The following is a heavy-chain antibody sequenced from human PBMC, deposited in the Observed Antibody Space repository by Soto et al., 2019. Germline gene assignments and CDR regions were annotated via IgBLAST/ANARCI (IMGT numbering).Heavy chain of an antibody. V-gene: IGHV3-30*18. Sequence: QVQLVESGGGVVQPGRSLRLSCAASGFTFSSYGMHWVRQAPGKGLEWVAVISYDGSNNYYADSVNGRFTISRDNSKNTLYLQMISLRAEDTAVYYCAKDPSGYPSVGSIPTFVYWGQGTLVTVSS. D-gene: IGHD3-22*01. CDR3: AKDPSGYPSVGSIPTFVY. CDR2: ISYDGSNN. CDR1: GFTFSSYG. J-gene: IGHJ4*02.